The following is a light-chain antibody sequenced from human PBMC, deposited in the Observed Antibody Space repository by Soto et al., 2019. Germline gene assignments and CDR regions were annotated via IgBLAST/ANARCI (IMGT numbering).Light chain of an antibody. CDR2: SXS. CDR3: RQYFDVPCT. CDR1: RGVLYRSNHKNP. J-gene: IGKJ4*01. Sequence: DIVITQSPYSLAVSLAERATMTGXCSRGVLYRSNHKNPLVWYQQKPGKTPHXXXDSXSTRDSGGPERLSGSGSATDFTLTISSLDAEYLSSYWCRQYFDVPCTFGGGTKVDIK. V-gene: IGKV4-1*01.